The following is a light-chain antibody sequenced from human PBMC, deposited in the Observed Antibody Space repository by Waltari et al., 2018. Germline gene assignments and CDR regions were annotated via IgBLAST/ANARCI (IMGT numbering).Light chain of an antibody. CDR2: WAS. V-gene: IGKV4-1*01. Sequence: DIVMTQSPESLAVSLGERATINCKSSESVLYSPNNKNHLAWYQQKTGQPPKLLIYWASTRKTGVPDRFSGSGSETDFTLTVSSLQAEDVALYYCQQYYNTPLTFGGGTKVEIK. J-gene: IGKJ4*01. CDR1: ESVLYSPNNKNH. CDR3: QQYYNTPLT.